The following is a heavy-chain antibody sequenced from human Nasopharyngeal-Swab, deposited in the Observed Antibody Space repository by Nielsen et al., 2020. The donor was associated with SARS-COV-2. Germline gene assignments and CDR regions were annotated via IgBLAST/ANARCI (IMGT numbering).Heavy chain of an antibody. V-gene: IGHV3-9*01. CDR3: AKDSGDDWYFDL. Sequence: SLKISCAASGFTFDDYAMHWVRQAPGKGLEWVSGISWNSGSIGYADSVKGRFTISRDNAKNSLYLQMNSLRAEDTALYYCAKDSGDDWYFDLWGRGTLVTVSS. CDR1: GFTFDDYA. CDR2: ISWNSGSI. D-gene: IGHD3-10*01. J-gene: IGHJ2*01.